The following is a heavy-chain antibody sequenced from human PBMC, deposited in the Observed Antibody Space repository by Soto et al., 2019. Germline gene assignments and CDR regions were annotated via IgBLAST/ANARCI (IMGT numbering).Heavy chain of an antibody. CDR2: IYYSGST. J-gene: IGHJ4*02. V-gene: IGHV4-31*03. Sequence: QVQLQESGPGLVKPSQTLSLTCTVSGGSISSGGYYWSWIRQHPGKGLEWIGYIYYSGSTYYNPSLASRVTXXVXTXXNQCCLKLSSVTAAHTAVYYCARGRGHSWDMLFDYWGQGTLVTVSS. CDR3: ARGRGHSWDMLFDY. CDR1: GGSISSGGYY. D-gene: IGHD2-8*01.